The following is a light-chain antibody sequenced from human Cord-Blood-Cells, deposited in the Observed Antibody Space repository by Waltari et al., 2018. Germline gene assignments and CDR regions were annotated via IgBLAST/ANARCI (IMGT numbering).Light chain of an antibody. Sequence: QSALTQPASVSGSPGQSITISCTGTSSDVGGYNSVSWYQQHPGKAPQLMIYDVSKRPSGVSNSFSGSKSGNTASLTISVLQAEDEADYYCSSYTSSSTWVFGGGTKLTVL. CDR3: SSYTSSSTWV. V-gene: IGLV2-14*01. CDR2: DVS. CDR1: SSDVGGYNS. J-gene: IGLJ3*02.